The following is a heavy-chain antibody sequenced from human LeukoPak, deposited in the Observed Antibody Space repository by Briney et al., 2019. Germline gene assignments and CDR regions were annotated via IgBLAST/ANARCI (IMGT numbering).Heavy chain of an antibody. CDR1: GYIFRRNG. V-gene: IGHV1-18*01. CDR3: ARDVNYAFDY. J-gene: IGHJ4*02. Sequence: ASVTVSCKSSGYIFRRNGISWLRQAPGQGLEWMAWISANSGNTNYAQNFQDRVTLTTDTSTSAAYMELRRLRSDDTAVYYCARDVNYAFDYWGQGTLVTVSS. CDR2: ISANSGNT. D-gene: IGHD3-16*01.